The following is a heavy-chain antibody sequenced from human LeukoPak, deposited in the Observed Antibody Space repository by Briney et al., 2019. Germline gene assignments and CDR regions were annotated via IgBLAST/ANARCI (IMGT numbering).Heavy chain of an antibody. CDR3: ARDLRKTTSKSRIVGWANWFDP. CDR1: GYTFTSYG. D-gene: IGHD1-7*01. V-gene: IGHV1-46*01. J-gene: IGHJ5*02. CDR2: INPSGGST. Sequence: ASVKVSCKASGYTFTSYGISWVRQAPGQGLEWMGIINPSGGSTSYAQKFQGRVTMTRDTSTSTVYMELSSLRSEDTAVYYCARDLRKTTSKSRIVGWANWFDPWGQGTLVTVSS.